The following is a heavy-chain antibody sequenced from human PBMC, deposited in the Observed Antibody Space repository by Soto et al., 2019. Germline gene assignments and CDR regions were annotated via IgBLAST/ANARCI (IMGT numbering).Heavy chain of an antibody. CDR2: ISSSSSYI. Sequence: PGGSLRLSCAASGFTFSSYSMNWVRQAPGKGLEWVSSISSSSSYIYYADSVKGRFTISRDNAKNSLYLQMNSLRAEDTAVYYCARDKGYCSSTSCPTGDAFDIWGRGTMVTVSS. J-gene: IGHJ3*02. CDR1: GFTFSSYS. CDR3: ARDKGYCSSTSCPTGDAFDI. D-gene: IGHD2-2*01. V-gene: IGHV3-21*01.